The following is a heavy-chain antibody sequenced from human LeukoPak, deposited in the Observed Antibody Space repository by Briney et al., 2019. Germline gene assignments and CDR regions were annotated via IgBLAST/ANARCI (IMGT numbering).Heavy chain of an antibody. V-gene: IGHV4-59*01. CDR2: IYYSGGT. J-gene: IGHJ6*03. CDR3: ARRAAAVGTYYMDV. D-gene: IGHD6-13*01. Sequence: SETLSLTCTVSGGSISPYYWTWIRQPPGNGLEWIGYIYYSGGTNYNASLNSRVTMSVDTSKNQFSLKLTSVTAAVSDVYYCARRAAAVGTYYMDVWGKGTTVTVSS. CDR1: GGSISPYY.